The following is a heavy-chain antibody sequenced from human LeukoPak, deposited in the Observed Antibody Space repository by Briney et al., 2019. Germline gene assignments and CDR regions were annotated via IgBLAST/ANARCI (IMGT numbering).Heavy chain of an antibody. D-gene: IGHD3-10*01. J-gene: IGHJ5*02. Sequence: SETLSLTCTVSGGSISSSSYYWGWIRQPPGKGLEWIGSIYYSGSTYYNPSLKSRVTISVDTSKNQFSLKLSSVTAADTAVYYCARDCMVRGVTEGLWFDPWGQGTLVTVSS. V-gene: IGHV4-39*07. CDR3: ARDCMVRGVTEGLWFDP. CDR1: GGSISSSSYY. CDR2: IYYSGST.